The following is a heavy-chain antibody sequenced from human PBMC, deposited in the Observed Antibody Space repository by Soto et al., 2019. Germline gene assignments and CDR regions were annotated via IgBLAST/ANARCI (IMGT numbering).Heavy chain of an antibody. J-gene: IGHJ4*02. V-gene: IGHV3-30*04. D-gene: IGHD3-16*02. CDR1: GFTFSSYA. CDR2: ISYDGSNK. CDR3: AKVLFDDYVWGSYRPSDDY. Sequence: GGSLRLSCAASGFTFSSYAMHWVRQAPGKGLEWVAVISYDGSNKYYADSVKGRFTISRDNSKNTLYLQMNSLRAEDTAVYYCAKVLFDDYVWGSYRPSDDYWGQGTLVTVSS.